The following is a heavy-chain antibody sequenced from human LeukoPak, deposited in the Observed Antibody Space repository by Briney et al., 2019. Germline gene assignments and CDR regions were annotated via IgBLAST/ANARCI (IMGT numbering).Heavy chain of an antibody. CDR1: GGSISSFY. D-gene: IGHD3-10*01. CDR2: IYTSGST. V-gene: IGHV4-4*07. CDR3: ARQNYGSAPLRY. Sequence: SETLSLTCTVSGGSISSFYWSWIRQPAGKGLEWIGRIYTSGSTNYNPSLRSRVTMSVDTSKNLFSLKLSSVTAADTAVYYCARQNYGSAPLRYWGQGTLVTVSS. J-gene: IGHJ4*02.